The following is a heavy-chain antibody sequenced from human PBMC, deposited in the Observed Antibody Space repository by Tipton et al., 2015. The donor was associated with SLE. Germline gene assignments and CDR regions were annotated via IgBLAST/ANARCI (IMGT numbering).Heavy chain of an antibody. J-gene: IGHJ2*01. D-gene: IGHD4-23*01. Sequence: TLSLTCTVSGGSISSSSYYWGWIRQPPGKGLEWIGSVYLSGSTYYNPSLKSRVTISVDTSKNQFSLKLSSVTAADTAVYYCARDWAIYGGNSLYFDLWGRGTLVTVSS. CDR1: GGSISSSSYY. CDR3: ARDWAIYGGNSLYFDL. CDR2: VYLSGST. V-gene: IGHV4-39*07.